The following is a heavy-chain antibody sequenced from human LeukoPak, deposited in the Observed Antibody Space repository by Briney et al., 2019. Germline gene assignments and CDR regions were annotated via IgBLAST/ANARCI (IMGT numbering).Heavy chain of an antibody. V-gene: IGHV3-21*05. J-gene: IGHJ1*01. D-gene: IGHD5-12*01. CDR1: GFTFSSYS. CDR3: ARDHLVATTGYFQH. Sequence: NPGGSLRLSCAASGFTFSSYSMNWVRQAPGKGLEWVSYISSSSSYINYADSVKGRFTISRDNAKNSLYLQMNSLRAEDTAVYYCARDHLVATTGYFQHWGQGTLVTVSS. CDR2: ISSSSSYI.